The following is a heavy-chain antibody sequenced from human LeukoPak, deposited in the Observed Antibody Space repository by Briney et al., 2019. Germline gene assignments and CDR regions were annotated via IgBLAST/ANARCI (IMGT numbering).Heavy chain of an antibody. J-gene: IGHJ4*02. CDR1: GFTFSRYT. Sequence: GGSLRLTCATSGFTFSRYTMSWARQAPGEGLEWVSGITGSGDTTYYVDSVRGRFTLSRDNSKNTLYLHMNSLRAEDTAVYYCAKPPSHYDFWSGYYFDSWGQGTLVTVSS. V-gene: IGHV3-23*01. D-gene: IGHD3-3*01. CDR2: ITGSGDTT. CDR3: AKPPSHYDFWSGYYFDS.